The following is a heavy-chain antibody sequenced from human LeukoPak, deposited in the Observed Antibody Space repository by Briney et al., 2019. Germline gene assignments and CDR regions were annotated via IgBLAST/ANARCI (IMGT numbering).Heavy chain of an antibody. V-gene: IGHV3-23*01. CDR2: ITSSGDGT. CDR1: GFTFSIYA. J-gene: IGHJ4*02. CDR3: AKDRPNYYGSNGHYYRRDGDY. Sequence: QPGGSLRLSCAASGFTFSIYAMSWVRPAPGKGLQWVSSITSSGDGTYYADSVRGRFTISRDNSENMLYLQMNSLRVEDTAVYFCAKDRPNYYGSNGHYYRRDGDYWGQGTLVTVSS. D-gene: IGHD3-22*01.